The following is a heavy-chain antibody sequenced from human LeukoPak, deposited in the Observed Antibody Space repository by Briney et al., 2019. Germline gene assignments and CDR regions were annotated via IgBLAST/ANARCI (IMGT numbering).Heavy chain of an antibody. J-gene: IGHJ3*02. CDR1: GGTFSSYA. D-gene: IGHD3-10*01. Sequence: ASVKVSCKASGGTFSSYAISWVRQAPGQGLEWMGGIIPSGGSTSYAQKFQGRVTMTRDMSTSTVYMELSSLRSEDTAVYYCARDRGEESDAFDIWGQGTMVTVSS. V-gene: IGHV1-46*01. CDR2: IIPSGGST. CDR3: ARDRGEESDAFDI.